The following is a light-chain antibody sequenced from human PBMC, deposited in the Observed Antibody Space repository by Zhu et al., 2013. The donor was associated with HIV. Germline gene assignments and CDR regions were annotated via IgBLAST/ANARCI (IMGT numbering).Light chain of an antibody. CDR2: YNS. CDR3: ASWGDSLSGVV. Sequence: QSVLTQPPSVSGAPGQRVTISCTGSSSNIGAGYDVHWYQQFPGTAPKLLIYYNSNRPSGVPDRFSGSKSGTSASLAISGLRSEDETNYFCASWGDSLSGVVFGGGTKLTVL. CDR1: SSNIGAGYD. V-gene: IGLV1-40*01. J-gene: IGLJ2*01.